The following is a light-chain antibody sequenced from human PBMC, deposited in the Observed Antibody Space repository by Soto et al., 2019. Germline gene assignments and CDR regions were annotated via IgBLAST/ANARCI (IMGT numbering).Light chain of an antibody. Sequence: DLRMTQSLCSASGSVGEWVTMACRASQRIGNYLSWYQQKPGKAPRLLIYTASSLQSGVPSRFSGSGAGTDFTLTITRLQPEDFATYFCQHSYSTPRTFGQGTKVDIK. J-gene: IGKJ1*01. CDR3: QHSYSTPRT. V-gene: IGKV1-39*01. CDR2: TAS. CDR1: QRIGNY.